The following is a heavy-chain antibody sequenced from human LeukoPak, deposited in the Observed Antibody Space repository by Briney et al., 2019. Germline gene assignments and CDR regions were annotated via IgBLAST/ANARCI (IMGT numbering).Heavy chain of an antibody. Sequence: GRSLRLSCAASGFTFSSYAMHWVRQAPGKGLEWVAVISYDGSNKYYADSVKGRFTISRDNSKNTLYLQMNSLRAGDTAVYYCAMEQRKYSAGFTIDYWGQGTLVTVSS. CDR2: ISYDGSNK. CDR3: AMEQRKYSAGFTIDY. CDR1: GFTFSSYA. D-gene: IGHD2-15*01. V-gene: IGHV3-30-3*01. J-gene: IGHJ4*02.